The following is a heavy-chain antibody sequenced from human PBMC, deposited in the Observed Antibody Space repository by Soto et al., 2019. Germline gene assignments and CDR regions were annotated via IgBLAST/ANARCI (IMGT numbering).Heavy chain of an antibody. CDR1: GFSLRRNDVG. Sequence: SGPTLVKPTQTLTLTCTFSGFSLRRNDVGVGVRNSRQQPARNLECLTPYCYNDDKFYKSSLKNRRSIPKKTSKNQVVLTTANMESVDTATYYCSHGIDFWSGSFMGWFDLWG. CDR3: SHGIDFWSGSFMGWFDL. J-gene: IGHJ5*02. CDR2: YCYNDDK. D-gene: IGHD3-3*01. V-gene: IGHV2-5*01.